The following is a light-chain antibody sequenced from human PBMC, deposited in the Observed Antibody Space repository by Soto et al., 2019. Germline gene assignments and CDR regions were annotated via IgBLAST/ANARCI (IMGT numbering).Light chain of an antibody. V-gene: IGKV3-11*01. Sequence: EIVLTQSPATLSLSPGERATLSCRASQSVSSYLAWYQQKTGQAPRLLIYDASNRATGGPARFSGSGSGTDFTLPISSLEPEDFAVYYCQQRSNCPLTFGGGTKVEIK. CDR3: QQRSNCPLT. CDR1: QSVSSY. J-gene: IGKJ4*01. CDR2: DAS.